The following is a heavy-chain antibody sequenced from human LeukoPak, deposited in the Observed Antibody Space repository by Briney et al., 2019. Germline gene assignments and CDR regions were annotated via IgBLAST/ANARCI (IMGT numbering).Heavy chain of an antibody. Sequence: PGGSLRLSCAASGFTFSSYEMNWVRQAPGKGLEWVSGINWNGGSTGYADSVKGRFTISRDNAKNSLYLQMNSLRAEDTAVYYCARDNRLGYLDYWGQGTLVTVSS. CDR2: INWNGGST. J-gene: IGHJ4*02. V-gene: IGHV3-20*04. CDR1: GFTFSSYE. D-gene: IGHD2/OR15-2a*01. CDR3: ARDNRLGYLDY.